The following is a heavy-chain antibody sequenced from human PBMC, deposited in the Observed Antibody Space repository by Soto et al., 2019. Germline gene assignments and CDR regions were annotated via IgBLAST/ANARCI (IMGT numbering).Heavy chain of an antibody. V-gene: IGHV4-39*01. CDR2: IYYSGTT. D-gene: IGHD1-26*01. J-gene: IGHJ4*02. Sequence: QLQLQESGPGLVKPSETLSLTCTVSGGSISSSSYYWGWIRQSPGKGLEWIGSIYYSGTTYYNPSLKSRVTFSVDTLKNELSLKMSSVTAADTAVYYCASHSSGSYYYFDYWGQGTLVTVSS. CDR3: ASHSSGSYYYFDY. CDR1: GGSISSSSYY.